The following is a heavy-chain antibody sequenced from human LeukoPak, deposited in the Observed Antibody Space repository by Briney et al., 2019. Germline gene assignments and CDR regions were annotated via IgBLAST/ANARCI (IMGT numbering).Heavy chain of an antibody. J-gene: IGHJ6*03. CDR3: ARLIYDILTSYYYYYYYMDV. CDR2: ISSNGGST. CDR1: GFTFSSYA. V-gene: IGHV3-64*01. D-gene: IGHD3-9*01. Sequence: GGSLRPSCAASGFTFSSYAMHWVRQAPGKGLEYVSAISSNGGSTYYANSVKGRFTISRDNSKNTLYLQMGSLRAEDTAVYYCARLIYDILTSYYYYYYYMDVWGKGTTVTISS.